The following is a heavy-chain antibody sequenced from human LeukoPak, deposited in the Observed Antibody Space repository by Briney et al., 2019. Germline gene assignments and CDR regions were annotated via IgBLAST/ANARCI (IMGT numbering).Heavy chain of an antibody. CDR2: ISSSSNII. J-gene: IGHJ4*02. CDR1: GFTFSNYN. D-gene: IGHD3-10*01. CDR3: ASRWFGEPSDY. V-gene: IGHV3-48*01. Sequence: GGSLRLSCAASGFTFSNYNMNWVRQPPGKGLQWVSYISSSSNIIYYADSVKGRFTISRDNAKNSLFLQMNSLRAEDTAVYYCASRWFGEPSDYWGQGTLVTVSS.